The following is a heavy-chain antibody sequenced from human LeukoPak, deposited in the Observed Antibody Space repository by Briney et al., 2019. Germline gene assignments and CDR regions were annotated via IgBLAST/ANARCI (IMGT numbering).Heavy chain of an antibody. CDR1: GFPFSDFS. CDR3: AKDYETFDY. V-gene: IGHV3-23*01. Sequence: GGSLRLSCATSGFPFSDFSMTWVRQAPGKDLEWISTTNSDGTTTYYAESVKGRFTISRDNSKNTLYLQMNSLRAEDTAVYYCAKDYETFDYWGQGTLVTVSS. J-gene: IGHJ4*02. D-gene: IGHD3-3*01. CDR2: TNSDGTTT.